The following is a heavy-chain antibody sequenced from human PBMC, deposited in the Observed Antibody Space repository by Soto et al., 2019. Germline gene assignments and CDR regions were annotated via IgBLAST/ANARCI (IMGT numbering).Heavy chain of an antibody. CDR2: IWYDGSLH. J-gene: IGHJ6*02. Sequence: QVQMVESGGGGVQPGRSLRLSCAASGFSFETYGMHWVRQAPGRGLEWVAIIWYDGSLHYYAADVKGRFTISRDNSKNTLHLEMNGLRAEDTAVYYCANLWGDGYNLGQAYNGMDVWGHGTTVIVSS. V-gene: IGHV3-33*06. D-gene: IGHD5-12*01. CDR3: ANLWGDGYNLGQAYNGMDV. CDR1: GFSFETYG.